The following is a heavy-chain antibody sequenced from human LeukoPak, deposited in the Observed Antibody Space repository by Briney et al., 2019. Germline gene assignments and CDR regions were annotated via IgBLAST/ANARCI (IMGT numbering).Heavy chain of an antibody. Sequence: PSETLSLTCAVSGGSISTSNSYWGWIRRPPGNGLEWVGSIYYSGNTYYNPSLKSRVTISVDTSKNQFSLKLSSVTAADTAVYYCAKVAVGGSYYYYYMDVWGKGTTVTISS. CDR2: IYYSGNT. CDR3: AKVAVGGSYYYYYMDV. D-gene: IGHD2-15*01. CDR1: GGSISTSNSY. V-gene: IGHV4-39*07. J-gene: IGHJ6*03.